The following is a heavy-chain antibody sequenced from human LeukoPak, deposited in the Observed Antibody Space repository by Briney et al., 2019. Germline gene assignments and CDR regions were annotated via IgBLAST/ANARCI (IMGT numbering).Heavy chain of an antibody. CDR3: ARDMRSPGWFDP. CDR2: IYTSGST. CDR1: GGSISSFF. D-gene: IGHD1-14*01. V-gene: IGHV4-4*07. J-gene: IGHJ5*02. Sequence: PSETLSLTCTVFGGSISSFFWSWIPQPAGKGLEFIGRIYTSGSTNYNPSLKSRVTMSVDKSKNQFFLKLSSVTAADTAVYYCARDMRSPGWFDPWGQGTLVTVSS.